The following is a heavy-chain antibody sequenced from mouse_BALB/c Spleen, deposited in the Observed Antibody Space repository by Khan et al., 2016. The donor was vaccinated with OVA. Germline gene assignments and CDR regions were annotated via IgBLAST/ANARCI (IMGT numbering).Heavy chain of an antibody. D-gene: IGHD2-10*02. J-gene: IGHJ2*01. CDR1: GYSITSDYA. Sequence: VQLKESGPGLVKPSQSLSLTCTVTGYSITSDYAWNWIRQFPGNKLEWMRYISYSGNTNYNPSLKSRISVTRDTSKNQFFLQLNSVTTEDTATYYCARVYGGDFDYWGQGTTLTVSS. CDR3: ARVYGGDFDY. V-gene: IGHV3-2*02. CDR2: ISYSGNT.